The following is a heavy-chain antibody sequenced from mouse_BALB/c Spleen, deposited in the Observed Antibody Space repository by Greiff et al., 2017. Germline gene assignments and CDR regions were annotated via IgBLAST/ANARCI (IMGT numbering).Heavy chain of an antibody. CDR2: ILPGSGST. V-gene: IGHV1-9*01. D-gene: IGHD4-1*01. J-gene: IGHJ4*01. Sequence: QVQLQQSGAELMKPGASVKISCKATGYTFSSYWIEWVKQRPGHGLEWIGEILPGSGSTNYNEKFKGKATLTADKSSSTAYMQLSSLTSENSAVYFCARLGRDYAMDYWGQGTSVTVSS. CDR1: GYTFSSYW. CDR3: ARLGRDYAMDY.